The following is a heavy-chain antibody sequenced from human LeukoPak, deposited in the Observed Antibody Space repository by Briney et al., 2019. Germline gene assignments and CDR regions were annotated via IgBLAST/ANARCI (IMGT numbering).Heavy chain of an antibody. CDR3: AKDFPHYYEVPHGMDV. CDR1: GFGFGQYE. D-gene: IGHD3-22*01. Sequence: GGSLRLSCAASGFGFGQYEMNWVRQAPGKGLEWIAYISVRAGTIYYGDSAEGRFTISRDDAKNSLYLQMNGLRVEDTAIYYCAKDFPHYYEVPHGMDVWGKGTTVTV. V-gene: IGHV3-48*03. J-gene: IGHJ6*04. CDR2: ISVRAGTI.